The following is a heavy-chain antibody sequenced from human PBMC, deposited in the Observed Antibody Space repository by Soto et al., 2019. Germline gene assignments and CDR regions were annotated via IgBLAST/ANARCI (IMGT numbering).Heavy chain of an antibody. CDR2: IDYSGRT. J-gene: IGHJ4*02. Sequence: PSETLSLTCSVSGYLISSGYYWGWVRQTPGKGLEWLGSIDYSGRTYKNPSLKSRVSASVDLSKNQFSLNLRSVTAADTAVYFCARDVSSRYESYYFDYWGQGTLVTVSS. CDR1: GYLISSGYY. CDR3: ARDVSSRYESYYFDY. V-gene: IGHV4-38-2*02. D-gene: IGHD3-22*01.